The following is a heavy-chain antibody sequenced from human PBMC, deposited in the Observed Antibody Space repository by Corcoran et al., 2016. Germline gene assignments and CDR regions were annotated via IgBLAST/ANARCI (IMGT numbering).Heavy chain of an antibody. D-gene: IGHD3-10*02. V-gene: IGHV4-59*01. CDR1: GGSISSYY. J-gene: IGHJ6*02. CDR3: ARGFSTYVPVYYYGMDV. CDR2: IYYSGST. Sequence: QVQLQESGPGLVKPSETLSLTYTVSGGSISSYYWSWIRQPPGKGLEWIGYIYYSGSTNYNPSLKSRVTISVDTSKNQFSLKLSSVTAADTAVYYCARGFSTYVPVYYYGMDVWGQGTTVTVSS.